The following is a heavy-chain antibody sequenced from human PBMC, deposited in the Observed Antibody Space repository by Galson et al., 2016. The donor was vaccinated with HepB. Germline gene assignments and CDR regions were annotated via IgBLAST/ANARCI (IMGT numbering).Heavy chain of an antibody. CDR2: VYYTGRT. D-gene: IGHD3-10*02. CDR1: GASINIGGYY. Sequence: TLSLTCSVSGASINIGGYYWSWIRQHPGKGLEWIGYVYYTGRTHYNPPLKRRISISIDTSKNQFSLTLTPVTAADTAVYFCAKTSNYVGWFDPWGQGSLVTVSS. J-gene: IGHJ5*02. CDR3: AKTSNYVGWFDP. V-gene: IGHV4-31*03.